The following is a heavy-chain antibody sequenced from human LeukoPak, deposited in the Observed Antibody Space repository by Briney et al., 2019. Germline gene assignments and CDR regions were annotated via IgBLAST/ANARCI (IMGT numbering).Heavy chain of an antibody. CDR2: INWNGGST. Sequence: GGSLRLSCAASGFTFDDYGMSWVRQAPGKGLEWVSGINWNGGSTGYADSVKGRFTISRDNAKNSLYLQMNSLRAEDTALYHCARLGYGDYISYADYWGQGTLVTVSS. V-gene: IGHV3-20*01. CDR1: GFTFDDYG. D-gene: IGHD4-17*01. J-gene: IGHJ4*02. CDR3: ARLGYGDYISYADY.